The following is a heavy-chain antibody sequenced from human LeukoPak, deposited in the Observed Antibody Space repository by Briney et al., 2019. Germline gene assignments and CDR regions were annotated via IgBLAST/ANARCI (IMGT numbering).Heavy chain of an antibody. V-gene: IGHV3-7*03. CDR2: IRPDGNEM. J-gene: IGHJ4*02. CDR3: ARDNDSRDPPHFDY. D-gene: IGHD3-16*01. Sequence: PGGSLRLSCAASGFTLGNYWMSWVRQTPGKGPEWVANIRPDGNEMYYVDSVKGRFTISRDNARNSLYLQMHSLRAEDTAVYYCARDNDSRDPPHFDYWGQGTLVTVSS. CDR1: GFTLGNYW.